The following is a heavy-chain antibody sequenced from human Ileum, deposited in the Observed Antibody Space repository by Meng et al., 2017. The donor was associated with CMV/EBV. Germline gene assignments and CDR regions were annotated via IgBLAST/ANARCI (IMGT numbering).Heavy chain of an antibody. CDR1: GASISSGDYY. V-gene: IGHV4-30-4*08. CDR2: IFFSGNT. Sequence: VQLQESGPGLVKPSQTLSLSCPGSGASISSGDYYWSWIRQPPGKGLEWIGYIFFSGNTYYNPSLNNRVIISIDTPRNQFSLKVDSVTAADTAVYYCARFRIAALGNLFDPWGHGTLVTVSS. CDR3: ARFRIAALGNLFDP. D-gene: IGHD6-13*01. J-gene: IGHJ5*02.